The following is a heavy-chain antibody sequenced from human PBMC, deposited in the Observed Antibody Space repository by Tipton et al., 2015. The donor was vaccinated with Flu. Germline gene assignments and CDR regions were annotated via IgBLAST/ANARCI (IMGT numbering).Heavy chain of an antibody. V-gene: IGHV4-38-2*01. CDR2: TYQSGTT. J-gene: IGHJ4*02. D-gene: IGHD3-10*02. Sequence: TLSLTCSVSGYSIRSAYYWGWVRRPPGKGLEWIGTTYQSGTTYYTPSLKSRLTISVDTSKNQFSLRLSSVTAADTAVYYCARHTGDSVRGVIDYWGQGTLVTVSS. CDR3: ARHTGDSVRGVIDY. CDR1: GYSIRSAYY.